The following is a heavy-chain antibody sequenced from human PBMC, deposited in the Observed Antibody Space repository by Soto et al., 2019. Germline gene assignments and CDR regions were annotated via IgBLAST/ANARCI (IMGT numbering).Heavy chain of an antibody. Sequence: SVKVSCKASGGTFSSYAISWVRQAPGQGLEWMGGIIPIFGTANYAQKFQGRVTITADESTSTAYMELSSLRSEDTAVYYCARSVASNGNSAFEIWDQGTRVTVSS. J-gene: IGHJ3*02. CDR1: GGTFSSYA. CDR3: ARSVASNGNSAFEI. V-gene: IGHV1-69*13. CDR2: IIPIFGTA. D-gene: IGHD6-19*01.